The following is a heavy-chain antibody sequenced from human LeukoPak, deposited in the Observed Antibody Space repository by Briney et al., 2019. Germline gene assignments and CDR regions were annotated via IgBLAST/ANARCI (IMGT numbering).Heavy chain of an antibody. V-gene: IGHV1-18*01. CDR3: ARGNTLNYYDSSGYHKAHWFDP. J-gene: IGHJ5*02. Sequence: ASVKVSCKASGYTFTSYGISWVRQAPGQGLEWMGWISAYNGNTNYAQKLQGRVTMTTDTSTSTAYMELSSLRSEDTAVYYCARGNTLNYYDSSGYHKAHWFDPWGQGTLVTVSS. CDR1: GYTFTSYG. D-gene: IGHD3-22*01. CDR2: ISAYNGNT.